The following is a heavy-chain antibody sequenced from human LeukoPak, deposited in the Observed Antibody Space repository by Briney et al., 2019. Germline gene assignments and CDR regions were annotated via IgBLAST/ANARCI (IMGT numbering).Heavy chain of an antibody. D-gene: IGHD3-3*01. CDR1: GYTFTSYG. Sequence: ASVKVSCKASGYTFTSYGISWVRQAPGQGLEWMGWISAYNGNTNYAQKLQGRVTMTTDTSTSTAYMELRSLRSDDTAVYYCARGDGVRFLEWLSYGMAVWGQGTTVTVSS. CDR3: ARGDGVRFLEWLSYGMAV. CDR2: ISAYNGNT. J-gene: IGHJ6*02. V-gene: IGHV1-18*01.